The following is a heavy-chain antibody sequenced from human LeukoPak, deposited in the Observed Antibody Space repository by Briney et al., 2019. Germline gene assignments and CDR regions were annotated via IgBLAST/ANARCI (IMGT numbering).Heavy chain of an antibody. Sequence: GGSMRLSCAASGFTFSGYWMSWVRQAPGKGLEWVANIKPDGSDKAYVDSVKGRFTISRDNTKNSLYLQMSSLRAEDTAVYYCARAMTWGQGTLVSVSS. J-gene: IGHJ5*02. CDR3: ARAMT. V-gene: IGHV3-7*01. CDR1: GFTFSGYW. CDR2: IKPDGSDK.